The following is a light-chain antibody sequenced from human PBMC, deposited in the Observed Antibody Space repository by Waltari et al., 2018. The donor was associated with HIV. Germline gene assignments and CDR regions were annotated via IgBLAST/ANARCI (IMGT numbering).Light chain of an antibody. V-gene: IGKV3-20*01. CDR2: GAS. Sequence: EVVLTQSPGTLSLSPGERANLSCRASHSVAKNYVAWHQPRPGQAPRVLISGASIRTTGTPDRFSGSGSGTDFTLTISRLEPEDFAVYYCQQYAHSPQTFGQGTKVEIK. CDR1: HSVAKNY. J-gene: IGKJ1*01. CDR3: QQYAHSPQT.